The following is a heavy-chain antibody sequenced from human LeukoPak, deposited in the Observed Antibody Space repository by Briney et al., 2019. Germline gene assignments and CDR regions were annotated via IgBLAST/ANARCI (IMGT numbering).Heavy chain of an antibody. CDR2: ISYSGTT. CDR1: GGSISSYY. J-gene: IGHJ3*02. D-gene: IGHD3-10*01. CDR3: AREAYTSGSFGAFDI. Sequence: SETLSLTCTVSGGSISSYYWSWIRQPPGKGLEWIGYISYSGTTNYNPSLKSRVTISVDTSKNHFSLKLTSVTAADTAVYYCAREAYTSGSFGAFDIWGQGTMVTVSS. V-gene: IGHV4-59*01.